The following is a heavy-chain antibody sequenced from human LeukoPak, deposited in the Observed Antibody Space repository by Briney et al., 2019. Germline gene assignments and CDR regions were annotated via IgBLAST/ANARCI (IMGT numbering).Heavy chain of an antibody. J-gene: IGHJ4*02. V-gene: IGHV4-59*12. CDR1: GGSISSYY. CDR3: ASSGYGAYFDY. CDR2: IYYSGST. Sequence: SETLSLTCIVSGGSISSYYWSWIRQPPGKGLEWIGYIYYSGSTNYNPSLKSRVTMSVDTSKNQFSLKLSSVTAADTAVYYCASSGYGAYFDYWGQGTLVTVSS. D-gene: IGHD5-12*01.